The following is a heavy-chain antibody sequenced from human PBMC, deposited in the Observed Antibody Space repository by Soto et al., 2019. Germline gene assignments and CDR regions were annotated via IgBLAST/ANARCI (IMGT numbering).Heavy chain of an antibody. J-gene: IGHJ4*02. D-gene: IGHD2-21*01. CDR2: IYYSGST. V-gene: IGHV4-39*07. CDR1: GGSISSSSYY. Sequence: SETLSLTCTVSGGSISSSSYYWGWIRQPPGKGLEWIGSIYYSGSTYYNPSLKSRVTISVDTSKNQFSLKLSSVTAADTAVYYCARDLSGGDLLGGVVDYWGQGTLVTVSS. CDR3: ARDLSGGDLLGGVVDY.